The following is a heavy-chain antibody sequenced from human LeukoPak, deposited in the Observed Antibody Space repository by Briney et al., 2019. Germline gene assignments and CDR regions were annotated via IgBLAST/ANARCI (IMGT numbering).Heavy chain of an antibody. CDR1: GGSISSYY. D-gene: IGHD3-3*01. Sequence: SETLSLTXTVSGGSISSYYWSWIWQPPGKGLEWIGYIYYSGSTNYNPSLKSRVTISVDTSKNQFSLKLSSVTAADTAVYYCARTSGDTIFGDIDYWGQGTLVTVSS. CDR2: IYYSGST. J-gene: IGHJ4*02. V-gene: IGHV4-59*01. CDR3: ARTSGDTIFGDIDY.